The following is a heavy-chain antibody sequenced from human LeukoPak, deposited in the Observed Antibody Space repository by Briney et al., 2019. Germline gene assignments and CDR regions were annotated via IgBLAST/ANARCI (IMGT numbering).Heavy chain of an antibody. J-gene: IGHJ3*02. CDR3: ARYSILDAFDI. V-gene: IGHV4-59*08. Sequence: SETLSLTCSVSGASISGHYWSWIRQPPGKGLEWIGYIYYSGSTNYNPSLKSRVTISVDTSKNQFSLKLSSVTAADTAVYYCARYSILDAFDIWGQGTMVTVSS. CDR2: IYYSGST. D-gene: IGHD3-3*02. CDR1: GASISGHY.